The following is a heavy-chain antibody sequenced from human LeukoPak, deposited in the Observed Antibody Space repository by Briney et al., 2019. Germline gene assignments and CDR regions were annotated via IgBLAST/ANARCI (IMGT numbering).Heavy chain of an antibody. CDR1: GGSITSTNW. J-gene: IGHJ4*02. Sequence: SETLSLTCGVSGGSITSTNWWSWVRQPPGQGLEWIGEVSLSGLTNYNPSLSSRVIMALDTSKNHLSLHLASVTAADTAVYYCSRENGAFSPFGYWGQGYLVTVLS. CDR2: VSLSGLT. CDR3: SRENGAFSPFGY. V-gene: IGHV4-4*02. D-gene: IGHD2-8*01.